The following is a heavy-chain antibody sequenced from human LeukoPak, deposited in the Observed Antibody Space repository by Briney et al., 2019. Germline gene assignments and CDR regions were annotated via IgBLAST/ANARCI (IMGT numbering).Heavy chain of an antibody. D-gene: IGHD2-15*01. CDR3: AIYLALYCHESCRNAFVI. J-gene: IGHJ3*02. CDR1: GGSISSYY. Sequence: SETLSLTCTVSGGSISSYYWSWIRQPAGKGLEWIGRIYTSGSTNYNPSLKSRVTMSVDTSKNQFSLKLSSVTAADTAVYYCAIYLALYCHESCRNAFVIWGQGTMVTVSS. V-gene: IGHV4-4*07. CDR2: IYTSGST.